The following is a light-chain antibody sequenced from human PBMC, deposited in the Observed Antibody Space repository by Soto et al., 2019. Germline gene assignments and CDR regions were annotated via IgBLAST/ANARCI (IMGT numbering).Light chain of an antibody. V-gene: IGKV1-8*01. CDR3: QQYYSYPWT. Sequence: IQMTQSPSTLSASVGDRVTITCRASQGISSYLAWYQQKPWKAPKLLIYAASTLQSGVPSRFSGSGSGTDFTLTISCLQSEDFATYYCQQYYSYPWTFGQGTKVDIK. CDR1: QGISSY. CDR2: AAS. J-gene: IGKJ1*01.